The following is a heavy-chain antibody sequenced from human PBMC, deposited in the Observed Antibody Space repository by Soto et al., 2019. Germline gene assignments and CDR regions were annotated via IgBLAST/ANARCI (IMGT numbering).Heavy chain of an antibody. CDR2: ISAYNGNT. J-gene: IGHJ4*02. CDR3: ARDSAHVDY. V-gene: IGHV1-18*01. CDR1: GYTFSNYG. Sequence: QVKLVQSGAEVKKPGASVKVSCKASGYTFSNYGISWVRQAPGQGLEWMGWISAYNGNTKNPQNLQGRVTMTTDTTTSTAYMEVRGLRSVDTGVYYWARDSAHVDYWGQGTLVTVSS.